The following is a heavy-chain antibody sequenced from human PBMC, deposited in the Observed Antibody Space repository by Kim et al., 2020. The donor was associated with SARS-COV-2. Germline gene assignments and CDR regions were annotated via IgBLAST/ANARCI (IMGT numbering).Heavy chain of an antibody. CDR3: ARPLRGYGGNAGILAFDY. D-gene: IGHD4-17*01. CDR1: GGSFSGYY. J-gene: IGHJ4*02. V-gene: IGHV4-34*01. CDR2: INHSGST. Sequence: SETLSLTCAVYGGSFSGYYWSWIRQPPGKGLEWIGEINHSGSTNYNPSLKSRVTISVDTSKNQFSLKLSSVTAADTAVYYCARPLRGYGGNAGILAFDYWGQGTLVTVSS.